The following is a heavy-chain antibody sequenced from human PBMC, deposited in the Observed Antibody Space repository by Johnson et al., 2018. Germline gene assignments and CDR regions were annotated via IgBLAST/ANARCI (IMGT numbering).Heavy chain of an antibody. CDR1: GFTFSSYW. Sequence: VQLVESGGGLVQPGGSLRLSCAASGFTFSSYWMSWVRQAPGKGLEWVANIKQDGSEKYYVDSVKGRFTISTDNAKNSLYLQMNSLRAEDTAVYYCARLRWDTAIMYMDVWGKGTTVTVSS. J-gene: IGHJ6*03. V-gene: IGHV3-7*01. CDR3: ARLRWDTAIMYMDV. CDR2: IKQDGSEK. D-gene: IGHD5-18*01.